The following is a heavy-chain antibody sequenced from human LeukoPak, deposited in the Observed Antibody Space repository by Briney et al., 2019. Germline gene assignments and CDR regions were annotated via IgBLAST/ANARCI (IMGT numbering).Heavy chain of an antibody. V-gene: IGHV4-59*01. CDR1: GGSISSYY. CDR2: IYYSGST. Sequence: PSETLSLTCSVSGGSISSYYWSWIRQPPGKGLEWMGYIYYSGSTHYNPSLKSRVTISVDTSKNQFSLKLSSVTAADTAVYYCARPLAGGGPFDAFDIWGQGTMVTVSS. D-gene: IGHD2-15*01. CDR3: ARPLAGGGPFDAFDI. J-gene: IGHJ3*02.